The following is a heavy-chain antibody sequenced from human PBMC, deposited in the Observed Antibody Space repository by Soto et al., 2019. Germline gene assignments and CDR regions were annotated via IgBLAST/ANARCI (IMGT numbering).Heavy chain of an antibody. V-gene: IGHV1-69*01. Sequence: QVQLVQSGTEVKKPGSSVKVSCKASGSTFYTYTISWVRQVPGQGLERMGGIMPLYAKPTYAQPFLGRLTIAAEEHTSTVYMELSSLRSEDTALYYCASLNNWSSGDGRIDVWGRGTAVSVSS. J-gene: IGHJ6*02. CDR3: ASLNNWSSGDGRIDV. CDR1: GSTFYTYT. CDR2: IMPLYAKP. D-gene: IGHD1-26*01.